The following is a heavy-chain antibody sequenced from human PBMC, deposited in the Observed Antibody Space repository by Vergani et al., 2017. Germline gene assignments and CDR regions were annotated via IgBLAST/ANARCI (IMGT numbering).Heavy chain of an antibody. V-gene: IGHV4-38-2*01. J-gene: IGHJ2*01. CDR1: GYSIGSGFY. CDR3: ARSQGDYWYFDL. CDR2: IHNRGKT. D-gene: IGHD2-21*01. Sequence: QVRLEESGPGLVKPSKTLSLTCSVSGYSIGSGFYWAWIRQSPGEGLQWLTSIHNRGKTYHNPSLKSRVSVSLDTSKSRFSLTLTSVTATDTAVYYCARSQGDYWYFDLLGPGALVTVSS.